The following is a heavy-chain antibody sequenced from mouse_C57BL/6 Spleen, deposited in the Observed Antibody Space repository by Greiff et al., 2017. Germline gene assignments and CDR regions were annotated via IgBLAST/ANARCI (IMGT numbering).Heavy chain of an antibody. V-gene: IGHV8-8*01. J-gene: IGHJ3*01. CDR3: ARIGSTPLYYSNSFAY. CDR2: IWWDDDK. Sequence: ESGPGILQPSQTLSLTCSFSGFSLSTFGMGVGWIRQPSGKGLEWLAHIWWDDDKYYNPVLKSRLTISKDTSKNQVFLKIANVDTADTATYYCARIGSTPLYYSNSFAYWGQGTLVTVSA. D-gene: IGHD2-5*01. CDR1: GFSLSTFGMG.